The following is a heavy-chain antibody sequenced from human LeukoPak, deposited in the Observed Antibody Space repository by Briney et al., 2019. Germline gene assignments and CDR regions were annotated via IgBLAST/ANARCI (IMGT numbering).Heavy chain of an antibody. V-gene: IGHV3-48*03. CDR2: FSGSDTTK. CDR3: TTLGYHLDP. D-gene: IGHD3-22*01. CDR1: GFDFGAYE. Sequence: PGGSLRLSCAASGFDFGAYEMNWVRQAPGKGLEWVAYFSGSDTTKYYADSVRGRFTISRDNAKKSLYLQMNTLRAEDTALYQCTTLGYHLDPWGQGTLVTVPS. J-gene: IGHJ5*02.